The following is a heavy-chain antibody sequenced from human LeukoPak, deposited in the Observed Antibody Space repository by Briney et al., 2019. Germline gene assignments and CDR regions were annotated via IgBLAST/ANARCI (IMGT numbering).Heavy chain of an antibody. V-gene: IGHV3-23*01. J-gene: IGHJ4*02. CDR1: GFTFSSYA. Sequence: GGSLRLSCAASGFTFSSYAMSRVRQAPGKGLEWVSAISGSGGSTYYADSVKGRFTISRDNAKNSLYLQMNSLRAEDTAVYYCAKEVSSGWYDYWGQGTLVTVSS. D-gene: IGHD6-19*01. CDR2: ISGSGGST. CDR3: AKEVSSGWYDY.